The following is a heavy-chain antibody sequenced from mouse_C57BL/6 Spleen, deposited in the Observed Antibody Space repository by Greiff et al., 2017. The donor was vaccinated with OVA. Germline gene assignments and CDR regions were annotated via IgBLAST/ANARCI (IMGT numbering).Heavy chain of an antibody. D-gene: IGHD4-1*01. CDR3: ARHEVEGGSNRDGGYFDV. CDR2: IYPGSGSI. Sequence: VQLQESGAELVKPGASVKLSCKASGYTFTEYTIHWVKQRPGQGLEWIGWIYPGSGSIKYNEKFKDKATLTADKSSSTVYMELSRLTSEDSAVYLCARHEVEGGSNRDGGYFDVWGTGTTVTVSS. J-gene: IGHJ1*03. V-gene: IGHV1-62-2*01. CDR1: GYTFTEYT.